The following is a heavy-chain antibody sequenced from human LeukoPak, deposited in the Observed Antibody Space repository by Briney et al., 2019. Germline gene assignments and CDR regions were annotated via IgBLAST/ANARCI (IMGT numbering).Heavy chain of an antibody. Sequence: GGSLRLSCASSGFTFSTYSMNWVRQAPGKGLEWVSYISSSSINTYYADSVKGRFTIYRDNANNSLHLEMKSLRDEDMAVYYCARDSSSWLYWGQGTLVTVSS. J-gene: IGHJ4*02. CDR1: GFTFSTYS. V-gene: IGHV3-48*02. D-gene: IGHD6-13*01. CDR3: ARDSSSWLY. CDR2: ISSSSINT.